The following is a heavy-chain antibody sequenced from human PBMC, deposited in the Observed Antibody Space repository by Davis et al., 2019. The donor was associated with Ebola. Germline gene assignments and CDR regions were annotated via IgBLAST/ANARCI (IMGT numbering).Heavy chain of an antibody. D-gene: IGHD1-26*01. V-gene: IGHV1-18*01. Sequence: ASVKVSCKASGYSFSTYGLNWVRQAPGQGLEWVGWISGYNGNTNYAQKFQGRVTMTTDTSTSTAYMELRTLGSEDTAVYYCARPGAAPPGNWFDSWGQGTLVTVSS. CDR1: GYSFSTYG. CDR3: ARPGAAPPGNWFDS. CDR2: ISGYNGNT. J-gene: IGHJ5*01.